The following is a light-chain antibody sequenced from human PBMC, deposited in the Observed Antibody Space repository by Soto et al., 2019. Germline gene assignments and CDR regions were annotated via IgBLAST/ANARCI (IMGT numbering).Light chain of an antibody. CDR1: QDISNY. CDR3: QQVKSYPLT. CDR2: GTS. Sequence: DIQLTQSPSFLSASVGARVTITCRASQDISNYLAWYQQKPGKAPKFLIYGTSTLQSGVTSRFSGSGSGTEFTLTISSLQPEDFATYFCQQVKSYPLTFGGGTKVEIK. V-gene: IGKV1-9*01. J-gene: IGKJ4*01.